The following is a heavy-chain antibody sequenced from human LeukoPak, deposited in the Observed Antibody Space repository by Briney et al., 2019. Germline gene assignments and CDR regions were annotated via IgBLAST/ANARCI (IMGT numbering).Heavy chain of an antibody. J-gene: IGHJ6*02. CDR1: GFTFSDYY. CDR3: ASGGYYDSSGYEPAYYYYYGMDV. D-gene: IGHD3-22*01. V-gene: IGHV3-11*01. CDR2: ISNSGSTI. Sequence: GGSLRLSCAASGFTFSDYYMSWIRQAPGKGLEWVSYISNSGSTINYADSVKGRFTISRDNAKNSLYLQMNSLRAEDTAVYYCASGGYYDSSGYEPAYYYYYGMDVWGQGTTVTVSS.